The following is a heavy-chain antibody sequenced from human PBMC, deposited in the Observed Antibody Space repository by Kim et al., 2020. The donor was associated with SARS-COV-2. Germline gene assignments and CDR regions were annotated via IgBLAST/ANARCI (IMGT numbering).Heavy chain of an antibody. J-gene: IGHJ6*02. CDR3: ARDGYSSSLGLTYYAMDV. D-gene: IGHD6-13*01. Sequence: GGSLRLSCAASGFTVSSNYMSWVRQAPGQGLEWVSIIYSDGSTYYADSVKGRFTLSRDNSKNTLYLQLNSLRAEDTAVYYCARDGYSSSLGLTYYAMDVWGQGTTVTVSS. CDR1: GFTVSSNY. CDR2: IYSDGST. V-gene: IGHV3-53*01.